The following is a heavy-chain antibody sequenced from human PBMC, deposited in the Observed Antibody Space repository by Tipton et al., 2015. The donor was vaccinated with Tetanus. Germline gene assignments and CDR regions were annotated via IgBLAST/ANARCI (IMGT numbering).Heavy chain of an antibody. V-gene: IGHV1-2*02. CDR2: INPNSGGT. CDR3: ARGAVITGTTFSSYYGLDV. Sequence: QSGAEVKKPGASVKVSCTASGYTFTGNYIHWVRQVPGQRLEWMAWINPNSGGTDFARKFQGRVTVTRDTSISTAYMELSGLRSDDTAVYYCARGAVITGTTFSSYYGLDVWGRGTTVTVSS. J-gene: IGHJ6*02. CDR1: GYTFTGNY. D-gene: IGHD1-7*01.